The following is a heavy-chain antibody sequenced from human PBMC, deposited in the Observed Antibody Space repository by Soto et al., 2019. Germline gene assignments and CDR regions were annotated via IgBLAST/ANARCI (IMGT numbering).Heavy chain of an antibody. CDR3: ASWTTVTPERFDAFDI. J-gene: IGHJ3*02. CDR1: GGSISSYY. D-gene: IGHD4-17*01. CDR2: IYYSGST. Sequence: PSDTLSLTDTVSGGSISSYYWSWIRQPPEKGLEWIGYIYYSGSTNYNPSLKSRVTISVDTSKNQFSLKLSSVTAADTAVYYCASWTTVTPERFDAFDIWGQGTMVTVSS. V-gene: IGHV4-59*01.